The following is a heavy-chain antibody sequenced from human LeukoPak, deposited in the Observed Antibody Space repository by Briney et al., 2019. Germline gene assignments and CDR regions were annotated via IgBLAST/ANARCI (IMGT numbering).Heavy chain of an antibody. CDR1: GFTFSSYG. D-gene: IGHD2-2*01. CDR3: ANGGPYQLPHESWFYL. V-gene: IGHV3-30*02. J-gene: IGHJ5*02. CDR2: IRYDGSNK. Sequence: GGSLTLSCAASGFTFSSYGMHWVRQAPGKGLEWVAFIRYDGSNKYYADSVKGRFTISRDNSKNTLYLQMNSLRAEDTAVYYCANGGPYQLPHESWFYLRRQGTLVTVSS.